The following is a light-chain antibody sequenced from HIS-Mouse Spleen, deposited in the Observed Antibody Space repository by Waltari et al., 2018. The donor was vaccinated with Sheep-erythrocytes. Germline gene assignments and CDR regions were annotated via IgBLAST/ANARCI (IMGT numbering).Light chain of an antibody. CDR3: CSYAGSSTPWV. CDR2: EGS. J-gene: IGLJ3*02. Sequence: QSALTQPASVSGSPGQSTTISCTGTSSDVGSYNLFSWYKQHPGKAPKLMIYEGSKRPSGVSNRFSGSKSGNTASLTISGLQAEDEADYYCCSYAGSSTPWVFGGGTKLTVL. V-gene: IGLV2-23*01. CDR1: SSDVGSYNL.